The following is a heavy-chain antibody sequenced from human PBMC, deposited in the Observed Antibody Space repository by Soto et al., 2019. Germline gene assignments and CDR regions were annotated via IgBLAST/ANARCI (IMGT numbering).Heavy chain of an antibody. CDR1: GFTLTTYD. CDR3: AKGPHSASGYYYMDV. V-gene: IGHV3-13*01. CDR2: LSYAGDT. Sequence: EVQLVESGGGLVQPGGSLRLSCAASGFTLTTYDMHWVRQATGKGLEWVATLSYAGDTYYPGSVKGRFTVSRESAKSSLYLQMNSLTAGDTAVYCCAKGPHSASGYYYMDVWGKGTTVTVSS. D-gene: IGHD3-10*01. J-gene: IGHJ6*03.